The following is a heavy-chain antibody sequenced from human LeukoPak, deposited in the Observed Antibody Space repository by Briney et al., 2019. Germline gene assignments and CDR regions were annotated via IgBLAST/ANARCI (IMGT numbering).Heavy chain of an antibody. D-gene: IGHD3-9*01. CDR3: ARQPVLRYFDWLSYYYYYGMDV. V-gene: IGHV3-30*04. Sequence: GGSLRLSCAASGFTFSSYAMHWVRQAPGKGLEWVAVISYDGSNKYYADSVKGRFTISRDNSKNTLYLQMNSLRAEDTAVYYCARQPVLRYFDWLSYYYYYGMDVWGQGTTVTVSS. CDR2: ISYDGSNK. CDR1: GFTFSSYA. J-gene: IGHJ6*02.